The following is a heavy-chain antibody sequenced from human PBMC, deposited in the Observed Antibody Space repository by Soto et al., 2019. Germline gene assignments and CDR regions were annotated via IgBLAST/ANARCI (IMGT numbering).Heavy chain of an antibody. CDR1: GYTFTNYG. CDR2: ISGYNGKT. V-gene: IGHV1-18*04. CDR3: ARDNGESSGSLVDN. D-gene: IGHD3-22*01. J-gene: IGHJ4*02. Sequence: WASVKVSCKASGYTFTNYGFSWVRQAPGQGLEWMGWISGYNGKTDYSEKFQDRVTMTIDTSTSSGHMEVRSLRSDDTAIYYCARDNGESSGSLVDNWGQGTLVTVSS.